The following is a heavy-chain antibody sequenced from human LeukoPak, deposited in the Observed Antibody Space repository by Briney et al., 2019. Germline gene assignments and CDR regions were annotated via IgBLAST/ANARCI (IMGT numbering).Heavy chain of an antibody. D-gene: IGHD5-24*01. CDR3: AREVEGLDP. CDR1: GYTFTAYY. CDR2: INPNSGDT. Sequence: ASVKVSCKASGYTFTAYYIHWVRQAPGQGLEWMGWINPNSGDTDSAQKFQGRVTMTRDTSITTAYMELSRLRSDDTAVYYCAREVEGLDPWGQGTLVTVSS. J-gene: IGHJ5*02. V-gene: IGHV1-2*02.